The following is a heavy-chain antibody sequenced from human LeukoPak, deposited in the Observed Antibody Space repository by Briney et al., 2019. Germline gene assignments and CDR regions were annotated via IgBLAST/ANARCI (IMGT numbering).Heavy chain of an antibody. CDR2: IYTSGSN. V-gene: IGHV4-4*07. CDR1: GGSISSYY. J-gene: IGHJ4*02. D-gene: IGHD3-22*01. CDR3: ARETPYYYDSSGYFDY. Sequence: SETLSLTCTVSGGSISSYYWSWIRQPAGKGLEWIGRIYTSGSNNYNPSLKSRVTMSVDTSKNQFSLKLSSVTAADTAVYYCARETPYYYDSSGYFDYWGQGTLVTVSS.